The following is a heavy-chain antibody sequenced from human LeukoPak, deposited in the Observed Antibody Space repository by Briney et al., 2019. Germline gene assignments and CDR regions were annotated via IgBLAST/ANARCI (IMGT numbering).Heavy chain of an antibody. J-gene: IGHJ5*02. Sequence: GASVEVSCKASGYTFTSYGISWVRQAPGQGLEWMGWISAYNGNTNYAQKLQGRVTMTTDTSTSTAYMELRSLRSDDTAVYYCAREFGGSGSYYKNWFDPWGQGTLVTVSS. CDR2: ISAYNGNT. CDR3: AREFGGSGSYYKNWFDP. D-gene: IGHD3-10*01. CDR1: GYTFTSYG. V-gene: IGHV1-18*01.